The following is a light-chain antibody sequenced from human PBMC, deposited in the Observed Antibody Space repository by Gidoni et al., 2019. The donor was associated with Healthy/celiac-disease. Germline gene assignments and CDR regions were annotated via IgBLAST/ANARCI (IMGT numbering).Light chain of an antibody. J-gene: IGLJ3*02. Sequence: QSALTQPASVSGSPGQSITISCTGTSSDVGGYNYVSWYQQHPGKAPKLMRYDVSNRPSGVSNRFSGSKSGNTASLTSSGLQAEDEADYYCRSYTSSSLWVFGGGTKLTVL. V-gene: IGLV2-14*03. CDR2: DVS. CDR3: RSYTSSSLWV. CDR1: SSDVGGYNY.